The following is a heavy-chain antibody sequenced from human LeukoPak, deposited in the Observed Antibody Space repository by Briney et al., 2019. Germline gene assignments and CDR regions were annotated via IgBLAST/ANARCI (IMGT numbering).Heavy chain of an antibody. D-gene: IGHD2-15*01. CDR1: GFTFSDYY. CDR2: ISSSGSTI. Sequence: GGSLRLSCAASGFTFSDYYMSWIRQAPGKGLEWVSYISSSGSTIYYADSVKGRFTISRDNAKNSLYLQMNSLRAEDTAVYYCARPYCSGGSCYHGAFDIWGQGTMVTVSS. V-gene: IGHV3-11*04. J-gene: IGHJ3*02. CDR3: ARPYCSGGSCYHGAFDI.